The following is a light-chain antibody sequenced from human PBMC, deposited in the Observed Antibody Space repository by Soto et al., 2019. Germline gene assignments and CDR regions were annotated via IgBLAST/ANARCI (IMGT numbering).Light chain of an antibody. V-gene: IGKV1D-12*01. Sequence: DIQMTQTPSSVSASVGDRVTITCRASEDISYWVAWYQQKPGKAPKLLIHAASSLHSGVPSRFSGSGSWTDFTLTITGLQPEDCAHYYCQHANSFPYPFGQGTKVDMK. CDR2: AAS. CDR1: EDISYW. J-gene: IGKJ2*01. CDR3: QHANSFPYP.